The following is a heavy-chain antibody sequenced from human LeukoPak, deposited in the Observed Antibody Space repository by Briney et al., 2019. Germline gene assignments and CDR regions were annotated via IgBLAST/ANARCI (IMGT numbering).Heavy chain of an antibody. CDR3: ARAQGQWLVQGAIDY. D-gene: IGHD6-19*01. CDR2: IYYSGST. V-gene: IGHV4-39*07. CDR1: GGSISSSSYY. Sequence: SETLSLTCTVSGGSISSSSYYWGWIRQPPGKGLEWIGGIYYSGSTNYNPSLKSRVTISVDTSKNQFSLKLSSVTAADTAVYYCARAQGQWLVQGAIDYWGQGTLVTVSS. J-gene: IGHJ4*02.